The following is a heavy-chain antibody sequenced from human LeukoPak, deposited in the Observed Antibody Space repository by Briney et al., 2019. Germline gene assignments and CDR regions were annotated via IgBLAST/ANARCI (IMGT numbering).Heavy chain of an antibody. J-gene: IGHJ5*02. CDR2: ISGSGGST. CDR1: GFTFSSYA. D-gene: IGHD3-3*01. V-gene: IGHV3-23*01. Sequence: PGGSLRLSCAASGFTFSSYAMSWVRQAPGKGLEWVSAISGSGGSTYYADSVKGRFTISRDNSKNTLYLQMNSLRAEDTAVYYCAKDPTYYDFWSGYYPDNWFDPWGQGTLVTVSS. CDR3: AKDPTYYDFWSGYYPDNWFDP.